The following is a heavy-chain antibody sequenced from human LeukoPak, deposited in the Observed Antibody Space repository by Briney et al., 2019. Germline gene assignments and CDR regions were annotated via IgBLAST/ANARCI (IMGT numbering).Heavy chain of an antibody. CDR3: ARLHQGNSDY. V-gene: IGHV4-38-2*01. J-gene: IGHJ4*02. CDR2: IYHSGST. Sequence: PSETLSLTCAVSGYSISSGYYWGWIRQPPGKGLEWIGSIYHSGSTYYNPPLKSRVTISVDTSKNQFSLKLSSVTAGDTAVYYCARLHQGNSDYWGQGTLVTVSS. CDR1: GYSISSGYY. D-gene: IGHD2-2*01.